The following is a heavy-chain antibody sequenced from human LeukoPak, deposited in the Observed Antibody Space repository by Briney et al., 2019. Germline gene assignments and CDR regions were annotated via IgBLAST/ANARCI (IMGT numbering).Heavy chain of an antibody. Sequence: ASVKVSCKASGGTFSSYAISWVRQATGQGLEWMGWMNPNSGNTGYAQKFQGRVTMTRNTSISTAYMELSSLRSEDTAVYYCARGSRMVRGVIIRGNYYFDYWGQGTLVTVSS. CDR2: MNPNSGNT. CDR1: GGTFSSYA. CDR3: ARGSRMVRGVIIRGNYYFDY. J-gene: IGHJ4*02. V-gene: IGHV1-8*02. D-gene: IGHD3-10*01.